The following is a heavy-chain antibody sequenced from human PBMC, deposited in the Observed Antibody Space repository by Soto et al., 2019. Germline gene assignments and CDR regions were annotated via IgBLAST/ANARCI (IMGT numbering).Heavy chain of an antibody. CDR3: ARGRPVSRYYGLDV. CDR2: ISTSGKT. D-gene: IGHD6-6*01. J-gene: IGHJ6*02. Sequence: SESMSLTCTVAGGSMNDYYWSRIRQPAGNGLEWIGRISTSGKTNYNPSLRSRLTMSVDTSTNQVSLRLTSETAADTAVYYCARGRPVSRYYGLDVCGQGTTVTVS. CDR1: GGSMNDYY. V-gene: IGHV4-4*07.